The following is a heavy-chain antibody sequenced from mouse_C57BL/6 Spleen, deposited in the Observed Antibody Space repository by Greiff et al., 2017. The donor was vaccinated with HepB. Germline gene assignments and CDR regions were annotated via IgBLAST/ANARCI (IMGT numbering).Heavy chain of an antibody. D-gene: IGHD4-1*01. J-gene: IGHJ3*01. CDR2: IHPNSGST. V-gene: IGHV1-64*01. CDR1: GYTFTSYW. Sequence: QVQLKQPGAELVKPGASVKLSCKASGYTFTSYWMHWVKQRPGQGLEWIGMIHPNSGSTNYNEKFKSKATLTVDKSSSTAYMQLSSLTSEDSAVYYCARGNWDEAYWGQGTLVTVSA. CDR3: ARGNWDEAY.